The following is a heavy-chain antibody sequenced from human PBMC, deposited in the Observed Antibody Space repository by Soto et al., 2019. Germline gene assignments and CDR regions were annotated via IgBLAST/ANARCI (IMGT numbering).Heavy chain of an antibody. D-gene: IGHD6-19*01. CDR2: ISFYNGNT. CDR1: GDTITNYG. V-gene: IGHV1-18*01. CDR3: ASATSIAVADKES. J-gene: IGHJ4*02. Sequence: QVQLVQSGGEVRKPGASVKVSCKASGDTITNYGISWVRQAPGQGLEWMGWISFYNGNTKYAQNLQGRVTLTTDTSTSTAYMELRSLRSDDTAVYYCASATSIAVADKESWGQGTLVTVSS.